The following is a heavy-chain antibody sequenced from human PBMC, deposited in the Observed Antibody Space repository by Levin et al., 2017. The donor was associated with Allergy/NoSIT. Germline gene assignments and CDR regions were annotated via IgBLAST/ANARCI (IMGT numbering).Heavy chain of an antibody. D-gene: IGHD3-22*01. V-gene: IGHV4-39*01. Sequence: SETLSLTCTVSGGSISGSTYYWGWIRQPPGKGLEWIGSMYYGGSSYYNPSLRSRVTISVDTSKNQFSLKLSSVTAADTAVYYCARLGDSSGYHFFDYWGQGTLVTVSS. CDR1: GGSISGSTYY. CDR3: ARLGDSSGYHFFDY. CDR2: MYYGGSS. J-gene: IGHJ4*02.